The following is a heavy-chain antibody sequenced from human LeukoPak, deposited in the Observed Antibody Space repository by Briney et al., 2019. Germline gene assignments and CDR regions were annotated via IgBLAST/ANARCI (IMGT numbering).Heavy chain of an antibody. Sequence: KPSETLSLTCTVSGGSITRNTYHWGWVRQPPGKGLEWIGTIYYSGSTYYNQSLRGRVALSVDTSKNQFSLKLTSVTAADTAMYYCATITMVRGVIIFFDYWGQGTLVTVSS. J-gene: IGHJ4*02. D-gene: IGHD3-10*01. CDR2: IYYSGST. V-gene: IGHV4-39*01. CDR3: ATITMVRGVIIFFDY. CDR1: GGSITRNTYH.